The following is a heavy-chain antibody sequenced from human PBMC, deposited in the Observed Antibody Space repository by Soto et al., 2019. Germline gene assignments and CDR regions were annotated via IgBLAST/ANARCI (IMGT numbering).Heavy chain of an antibody. CDR3: GFDIVGAPRPFDY. CDR1: GYTFTSYD. Sequence: ASVKVSCKASGYTFTSYDINWVRQATGQGLEWMGWMNPNSGNTGYAQKFQGRVTMTRNTSISTAYMELSSLRSEDTAVYYCGFDIVGAPRPFDYWGQGTLVTVSS. J-gene: IGHJ4*02. V-gene: IGHV1-8*01. CDR2: MNPNSGNT. D-gene: IGHD1-26*01.